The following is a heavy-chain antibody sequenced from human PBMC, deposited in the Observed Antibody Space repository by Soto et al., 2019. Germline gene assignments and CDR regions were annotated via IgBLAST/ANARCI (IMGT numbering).Heavy chain of an antibody. V-gene: IGHV3-20*04. Sequence: EVQLVESGGGVVRPGGSLRLSCAASGFTFDDYGMSWVRQAPGKGLEWVSGINWNGGSTGYADSVKGRFTISRDNAKSSLYLQMNSLRAEDTALYSCARCGSVAGNYYYYGMDVWGQGTTVTVSS. D-gene: IGHD6-19*01. CDR2: INWNGGST. J-gene: IGHJ6*02. CDR1: GFTFDDYG. CDR3: ARCGSVAGNYYYYGMDV.